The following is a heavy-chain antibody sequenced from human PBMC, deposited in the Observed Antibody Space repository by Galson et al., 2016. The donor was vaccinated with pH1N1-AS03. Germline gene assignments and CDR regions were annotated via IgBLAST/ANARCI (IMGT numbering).Heavy chain of an antibody. J-gene: IGHJ4*02. CDR2: INPNSGST. CDR1: GYSFTGLY. CDR3: ATIIPYSSGPDY. D-gene: IGHD6-19*01. V-gene: IGHV1-2*02. Sequence: SVKVSCKASGYSFTGLYVHWVRQAPGQGLEWMGWINPNSGSTNSAQRFRGRVTMTGDASITTAYMELDRLRSDDTAVYYCATIIPYSSGPDYWGQGSLVTVSS.